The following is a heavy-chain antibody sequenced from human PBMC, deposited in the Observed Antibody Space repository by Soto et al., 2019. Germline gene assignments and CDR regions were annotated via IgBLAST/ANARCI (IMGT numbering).Heavy chain of an antibody. Sequence: TLSLTCTVSDVSGASISSASYYWSWVRQHPVKGLEWVGFIGYTGDTQYNPSLKSRLAMSIDTSKNQFSLSLNSVTSADTAVYYCARAQVAGYQQTAGYFDYWGQGTMVTVSS. V-gene: IGHV4-31*03. J-gene: IGHJ4*03. D-gene: IGHD6-19*01. CDR3: ARAQVAGYQQTAGYFDY. CDR2: IGYTGDT. CDR1: DVSGASISSASYY.